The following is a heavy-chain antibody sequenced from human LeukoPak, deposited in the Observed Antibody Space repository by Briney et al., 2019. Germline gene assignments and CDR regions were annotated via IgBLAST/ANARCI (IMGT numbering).Heavy chain of an antibody. J-gene: IGHJ6*02. Sequence: SETLSLTCTVSGDSISTSGYYWGWIRQPPGKGLEWIGTIYSSGNTYYNPSLKSRVTISVDTSKNQFSLGLNSVTAADTAVYYCARGSGGGSGSYYKDHYYGMDVWGPGTTVTVS. CDR3: ARGSGGGSGSYYKDHYYGMDV. D-gene: IGHD3-10*01. CDR2: IYSSGNT. CDR1: GDSISTSGYY. V-gene: IGHV4-39*01.